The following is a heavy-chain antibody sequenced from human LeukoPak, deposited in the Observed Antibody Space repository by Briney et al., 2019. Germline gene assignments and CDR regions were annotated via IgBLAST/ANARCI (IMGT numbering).Heavy chain of an antibody. CDR1: GFSFSTYG. J-gene: IGHJ4*02. D-gene: IGHD2-2*01. CDR2: VGFDGGNK. CDR3: AKKPLRLPAAFDY. Sequence: GGSLRLSCAASGFSFSTYGMYWVRQAPGKGLEWVSFVGFDGGNKHYADSVKGRFTISRDNSKNTLYLQMNSLRAEDTAMYYCAKKPLRLPAAFDYWGQGTLVTVSS. V-gene: IGHV3-30*02.